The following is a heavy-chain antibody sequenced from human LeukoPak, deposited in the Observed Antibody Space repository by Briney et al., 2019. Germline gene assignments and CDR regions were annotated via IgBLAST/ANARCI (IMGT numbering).Heavy chain of an antibody. CDR1: GFTFSSYG. D-gene: IGHD5-18*01. V-gene: IGHV3-33*08. Sequence: GGSLRLSCAASGFTFSSYGMHWVRQAPGKGLEWVAVMWYDGSNKYYTDSVKGRFTISRDNSKNTLYLQMNSLRAEDTAVYYCAREDTSLVIAYWGQGTLVTVSS. CDR2: MWYDGSNK. CDR3: AREDTSLVIAY. J-gene: IGHJ4*02.